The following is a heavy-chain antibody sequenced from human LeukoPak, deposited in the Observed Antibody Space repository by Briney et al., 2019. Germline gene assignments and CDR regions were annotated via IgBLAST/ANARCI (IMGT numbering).Heavy chain of an antibody. CDR2: IFYSGST. J-gene: IGHJ3*02. CDR1: GGSISTSNYY. CDR3: ARRLRYFQSGAPPEDDAFDI. Sequence: SETLSLTCTVSGGSISTSNYYWGRIRQPPGKGLEWIGNIFYSGSTYYSPSVKSRVTIPLDTSRNQFSLKLSSVTATDTAVYYCARRLRYFQSGAPPEDDAFDIWGQGTMVTVSS. D-gene: IGHD3-9*01. V-gene: IGHV4-39*07.